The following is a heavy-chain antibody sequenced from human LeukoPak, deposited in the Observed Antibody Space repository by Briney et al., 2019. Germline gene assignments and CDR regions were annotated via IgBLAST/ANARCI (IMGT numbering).Heavy chain of an antibody. D-gene: IGHD6-19*01. V-gene: IGHV3-23*01. CDR3: AKDHLPGIVVADRDY. CDR2: ISGSGGST. CDR1: GFTFSRYG. Sequence: GGSLRLSCVAPGFTFSRYGMTWVRQAPGKGLQWVSAISGSGGSTYYADSVKGRFTISRDNSKNTLYLQINGLRAEDTAVYYCAKDHLPGIVVADRDYWGQGTLVTVSS. J-gene: IGHJ4*02.